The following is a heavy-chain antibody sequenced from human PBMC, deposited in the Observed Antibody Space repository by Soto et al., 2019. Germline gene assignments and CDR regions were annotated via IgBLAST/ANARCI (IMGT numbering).Heavy chain of an antibody. CDR3: AREVGYYSAARRNLYFDY. V-gene: IGHV4-34*01. CDR1: GGSFSGYY. Sequence: VQLQQWGAGLLKPSETLSLTCAVSGGSFSGYYWSWVRQTPGKGLEWIGDINHTGDTNYNPSLKSRVMISVDTAKTQFSLNVTSVTAADTAVSYCAREVGYYSAARRNLYFDYWGPGTLVTVSS. CDR2: INHTGDT. J-gene: IGHJ4*02. D-gene: IGHD2-15*01.